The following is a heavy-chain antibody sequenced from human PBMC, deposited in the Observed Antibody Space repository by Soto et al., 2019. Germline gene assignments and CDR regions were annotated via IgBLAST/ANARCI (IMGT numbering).Heavy chain of an antibody. CDR3: AKDEQRRFDP. J-gene: IGHJ5*02. V-gene: IGHV3-30*18. CDR2: ISYDGSNK. D-gene: IGHD6-25*01. Sequence: GGSLRLSCAASGFTFSSYAMHWVRQAPGKGLEWVAVISYDGSNKYYADSVKGRFTISRDNSKNTLYLQMNSLRAEDTAVYYCAKDEQRRFDPWGQGTLVTVSS. CDR1: GFTFSSYA.